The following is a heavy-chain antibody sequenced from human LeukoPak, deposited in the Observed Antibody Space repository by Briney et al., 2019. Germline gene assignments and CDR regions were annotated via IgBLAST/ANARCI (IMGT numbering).Heavy chain of an antibody. J-gene: IGHJ4*02. CDR3: AKDPRREYYFDF. V-gene: IGHV3-43*02. D-gene: IGHD3-10*01. Sequence: PGGSLRLSCVASGFTFDNCAMHWVRQVPGKGLEWVAIISEDGSITYYADSVKGRFSISSDNSKNSLYLQMNSLRREDTAFYYCAKDPRREYYFDFWGQGTRVTVSS. CDR2: ISEDGSIT. CDR1: GFTFDNCA.